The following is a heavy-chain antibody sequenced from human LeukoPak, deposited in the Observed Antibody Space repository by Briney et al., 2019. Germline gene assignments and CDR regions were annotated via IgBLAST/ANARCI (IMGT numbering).Heavy chain of an antibody. CDR1: GDSLSSKSAA. Sequence: SQTLSLTCAISGDSLSSKSAAWNWIRQSPSRGLEWLGRTYYRPKWYNDYAVSVKSRITINPDTSKNQFSLQLNSVTPEDTAVYYCARDKRPRYYYDSSGYYYENWFDPWGQGTLVTVSS. CDR3: ARDKRPRYYYDSSGYYYENWFDP. V-gene: IGHV6-1*01. D-gene: IGHD3-22*01. J-gene: IGHJ5*02. CDR2: TYYRPKWYN.